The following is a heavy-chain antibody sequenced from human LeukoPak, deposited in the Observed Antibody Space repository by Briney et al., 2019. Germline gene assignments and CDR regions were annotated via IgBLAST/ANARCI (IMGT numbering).Heavy chain of an antibody. J-gene: IGHJ4*02. D-gene: IGHD3-10*01. Sequence: GGSLRLSCAASGFTFSSYAMSWVRQALGKGLEWVSAISGSGGSTYYADSVKGRFTISRNNSKNTLYLQMNSLRAEDTAVYYCARDSISITMVRETPGYYFDYWGQGTLVTVSS. CDR3: ARDSISITMVRETPGYYFDY. CDR1: GFTFSSYA. CDR2: ISGSGGST. V-gene: IGHV3-23*01.